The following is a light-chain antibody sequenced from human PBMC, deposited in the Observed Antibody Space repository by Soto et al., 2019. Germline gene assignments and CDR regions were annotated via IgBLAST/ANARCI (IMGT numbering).Light chain of an antibody. Sequence: DIQMTQSPSTLSASVGDRVTITCRASQSISSWLAWYQQKPGKAPKLLVYKASTLGSGVPSRFSGSGSGTEFTLTISSLQPDDSATYYCQQYNHFSSYTFGQGTKLEIK. CDR2: KAS. CDR1: QSISSW. J-gene: IGKJ2*01. CDR3: QQYNHFSSYT. V-gene: IGKV1-5*03.